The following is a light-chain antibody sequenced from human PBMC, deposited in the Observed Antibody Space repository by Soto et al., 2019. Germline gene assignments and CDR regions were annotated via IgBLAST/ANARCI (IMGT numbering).Light chain of an antibody. CDR2: GAS. CDR3: QHYGSLPPYN. Sequence: ILLTQSPATLALSPGERVTLSCWASQSITSTSIAWYQHKPGLAPRLLVYGASRRATGIPDRFSGSGSGTDFTLTISRLEHEDFAVYYCQHYGSLPPYNFGRGTKVDIK. J-gene: IGKJ2*01. CDR1: QSITSTS. V-gene: IGKV3D-20*01.